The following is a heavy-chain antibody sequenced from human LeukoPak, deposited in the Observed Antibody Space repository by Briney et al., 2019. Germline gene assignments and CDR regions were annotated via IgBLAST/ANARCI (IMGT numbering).Heavy chain of an antibody. J-gene: IGHJ4*02. Sequence: GGSLRLSCAASRFTFSSYAMNWVRQAPGKGLEWVSYISSSSSTIYYADSVKGRFTISRDNAKNSLYLQMNSLRAEDTAVYCCARHTATFDYWGQGTLLTVSS. D-gene: IGHD1-26*01. CDR3: ARHTATFDY. CDR2: ISSSSSTI. V-gene: IGHV3-48*01. CDR1: RFTFSSYA.